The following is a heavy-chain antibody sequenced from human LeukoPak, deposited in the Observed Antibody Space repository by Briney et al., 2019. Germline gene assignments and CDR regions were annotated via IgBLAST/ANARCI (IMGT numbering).Heavy chain of an antibody. D-gene: IGHD3-3*01. V-gene: IGHV4-34*01. J-gene: IGHJ1*01. CDR3: ARGRYDFWSGYQTTSAEYFQH. Sequence: SETLSLTCAVYGGSFSGYYWSWIRQPPGKGLEWIGEINHSGSTNYNPSLKSRVTISVDTSKNQFSLKLSSVTAADTAVYYCARGRYDFWSGYQTTSAEYFQHWGQGTLVTVSS. CDR2: INHSGST. CDR1: GGSFSGYY.